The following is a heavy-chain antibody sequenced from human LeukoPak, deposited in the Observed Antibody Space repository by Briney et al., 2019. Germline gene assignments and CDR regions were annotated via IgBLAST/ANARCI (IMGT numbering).Heavy chain of an antibody. D-gene: IGHD6-13*01. CDR3: ARVDSSSWSEDY. CDR2: IYYSGST. V-gene: IGHV4-59*01. J-gene: IGHJ4*02. Sequence: SETLSLTCTVSDGSTSSYYWSWIRQPPGRGLEWIGYIYYSGSTNYNPSLKSRVTISVDTSKNQFPLKLSSVTAADTAVYYCARVDSSSWSEDYWGQGTLVTVSS. CDR1: DGSTSSYY.